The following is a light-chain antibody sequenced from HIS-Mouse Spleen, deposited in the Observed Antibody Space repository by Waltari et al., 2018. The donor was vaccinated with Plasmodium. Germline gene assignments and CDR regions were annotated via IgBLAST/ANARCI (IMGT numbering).Light chain of an antibody. J-gene: IGLJ2*01. CDR3: SSYAGSNNLV. CDR2: EVS. V-gene: IGLV2-8*01. CDR1: SSDVGGYNY. Sequence: QSVTISCTGTSSDVGGYNYVSWYQQHPGKAPKLMIYEVSKRPSGVPDRFSGSKSGNTASLTVSGLQAEDEADYYCSSYAGSNNLVFGGGTKLTVL.